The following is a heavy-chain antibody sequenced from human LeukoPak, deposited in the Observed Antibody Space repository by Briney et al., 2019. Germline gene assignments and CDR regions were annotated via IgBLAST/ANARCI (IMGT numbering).Heavy chain of an antibody. CDR2: INQEGRDK. D-gene: IGHD3-3*01. V-gene: IGHV3-7*01. Sequence: GGSLRLSCAGSGYNFSNYFMSWVRQAPGKGLEWMAGINQEGRDKYYVDSVKGRFTISRDNAKSSLYLQLNNVMAEDTAVYYCARDGGAIFGVVIMNYYYYVDVWGEGTTVTVSS. J-gene: IGHJ6*03. CDR3: ARDGGAIFGVVIMNYYYYVDV. CDR1: GYNFSNYF.